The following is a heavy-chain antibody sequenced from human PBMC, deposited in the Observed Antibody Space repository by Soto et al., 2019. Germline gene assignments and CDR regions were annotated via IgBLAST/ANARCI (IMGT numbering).Heavy chain of an antibody. CDR2: VYSSGTT. V-gene: IGHV4-4*07. CDR1: GGSINSYW. CDR3: ARDIGSFAYGEGY. J-gene: IGHJ4*02. D-gene: IGHD3-10*01. Sequence: SETLSLTCSVSGGSINSYWWSWIRRPAGKGLEWIGRVYSSGTTDYNPSLNSRATMSVETSKNQFSLKLSSVTAADTAVYYCARDIGSFAYGEGYWGQGIQVTVSS.